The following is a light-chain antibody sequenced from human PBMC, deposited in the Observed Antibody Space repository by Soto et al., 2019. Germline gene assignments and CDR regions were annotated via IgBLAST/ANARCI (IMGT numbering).Light chain of an antibody. J-gene: IGKJ4*01. Sequence: DIQMTQSPSSLSASVGDRVTITCRASQSITNYLNWYQQKPGKAPNLLIHATSSLQSGVPSRFSGSGSGTDFTLTISSLHPEYFATYYCQQSYSTPPTFGGGTKVEIK. CDR3: QQSYSTPPT. V-gene: IGKV1-39*01. CDR1: QSITNY. CDR2: ATS.